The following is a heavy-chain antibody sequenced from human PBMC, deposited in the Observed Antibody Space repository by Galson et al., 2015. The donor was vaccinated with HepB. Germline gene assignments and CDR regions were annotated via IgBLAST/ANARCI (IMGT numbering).Heavy chain of an antibody. CDR2: ISAYNGNT. V-gene: IGHV1-18*04. CDR3: ARGVGATRSAFDI. D-gene: IGHD1-26*01. J-gene: IGHJ3*02. Sequence: SVKVSCKASGYTFTSYGINWVRQVPGQGLEWVGWISAYNGNTNYAQKLQGRVTMTTDTSTSTVYMELRSLRSDDTAMYYCARGVGATRSAFDIWGQGTMVTVSS. CDR1: GYTFTSYG.